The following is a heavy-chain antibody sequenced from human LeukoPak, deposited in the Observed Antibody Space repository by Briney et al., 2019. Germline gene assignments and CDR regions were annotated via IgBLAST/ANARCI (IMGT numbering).Heavy chain of an antibody. CDR1: GFTFSSYW. V-gene: IGHV3-23*01. CDR3: AKGDSVNYAGDY. D-gene: IGHD5/OR15-5a*01. Sequence: GGSLRLSCAASGFTFSSYWMSWVRQAPGKGLEWVSVISGSGGSTYYADSVKGRFTISRDNSKKTLYLQMNSLRAEDTAVYYCAKGDSVNYAGDYWGQGTLVTVSS. CDR2: ISGSGGST. J-gene: IGHJ4*02.